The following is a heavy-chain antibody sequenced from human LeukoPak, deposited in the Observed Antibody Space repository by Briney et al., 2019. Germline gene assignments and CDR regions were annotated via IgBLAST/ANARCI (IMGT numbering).Heavy chain of an antibody. CDR2: ISYDGSNK. CDR1: GFTFSSYG. CDR3: VKELGATLDDGFDI. J-gene: IGHJ3*02. D-gene: IGHD1-26*01. Sequence: GGSLRLSCAASGFTFSSYGMHWVRQAPGKGLEWVAVISYDGSNKYYADSVKGRFTISRDNSKNTLYLQMNSLRAEDTALYYCVKELGATLDDGFDIWGQGTMVTVSS. V-gene: IGHV3-30*18.